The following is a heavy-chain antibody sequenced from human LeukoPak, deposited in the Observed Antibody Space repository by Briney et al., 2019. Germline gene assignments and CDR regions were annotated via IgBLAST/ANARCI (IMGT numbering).Heavy chain of an antibody. D-gene: IGHD3-10*01. CDR2: IYYSGSS. V-gene: IGHV4-59*12. Sequence: SETLSLTCNVSGDSISVYHWSWIRQPPGKGLEWLGYIYYSGSSNYNPSLKSRVTISVDRYKNQFSLKLSSVTAADTAVYYCAGHVLLWFGEFQRGWFDPWGQGTLVTVSS. CDR1: GDSISVYH. CDR3: AGHVLLWFGEFQRGWFDP. J-gene: IGHJ5*02.